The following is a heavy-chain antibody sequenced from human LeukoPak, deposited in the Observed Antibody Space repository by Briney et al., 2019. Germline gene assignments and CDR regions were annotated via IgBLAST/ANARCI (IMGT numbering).Heavy chain of an antibody. CDR1: GFTFINYS. Sequence: GGSLRLSCTASGFTFINYSMNWVRQAPGKGLEWVAFIRYDGSNKYYADSVKGRFTISRDNSKNTLYLQMNSLRAEDTTVYYCAKGAQGMVRGVIGQVIHYYYYMDVWGKGTTVTISS. V-gene: IGHV3-30*02. CDR2: IRYDGSNK. CDR3: AKGAQGMVRGVIGQVIHYYYYMDV. J-gene: IGHJ6*03. D-gene: IGHD3-10*01.